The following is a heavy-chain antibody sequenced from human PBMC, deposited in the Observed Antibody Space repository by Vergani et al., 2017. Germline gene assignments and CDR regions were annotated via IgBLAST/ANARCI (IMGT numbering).Heavy chain of an antibody. D-gene: IGHD6-19*01. CDR3: ARSVRRLGPTSYYYYYMDV. CDR1: GYTFTSYG. J-gene: IGHJ6*03. CDR2: IIPIFGTA. V-gene: IGHV1-69*01. Sequence: QVQLVQSGAEVKKPGASVKVSCKASGYTFTSYGISWVRQAPGQGLEWMGGIIPIFGTANYAQKFQGRVTITXDESTSTAYMELSSLRSEDTAVYYCARSVRRLGPTSYYYYYMDVWGKGTTVTVSS.